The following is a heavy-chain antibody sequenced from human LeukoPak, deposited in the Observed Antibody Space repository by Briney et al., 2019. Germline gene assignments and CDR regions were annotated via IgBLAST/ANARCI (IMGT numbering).Heavy chain of an antibody. J-gene: IGHJ4*02. V-gene: IGHV3-21*01. Sequence: GGSLRLSCAASGFTFSRYNMDWVRQAPGKGLEWVSFISSSGNYIYYAGSVKGRFTISRDNAKNSLYLQMDSLRAEDTAVYYCARDVRTVTTSDFDYWGQGTLVTVPS. CDR1: GFTFSRYN. D-gene: IGHD4-17*01. CDR2: ISSSGNYI. CDR3: ARDVRTVTTSDFDY.